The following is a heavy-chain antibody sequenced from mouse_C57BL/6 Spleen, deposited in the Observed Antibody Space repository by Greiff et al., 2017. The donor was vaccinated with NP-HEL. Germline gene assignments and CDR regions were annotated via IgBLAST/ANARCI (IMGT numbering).Heavy chain of an antibody. Sequence: EVKLVESGPGLVKPSQSLSLTCSVTGYSITSGYYWNWIRQFPGNKLEWMGYISYDGSNNYNPSLKNRISITRDTSKNQFFLKWNSVTTEDTATYYCARDGAPYYYGGLDYWGQGTTLTVSS. J-gene: IGHJ2*01. D-gene: IGHD1-1*01. V-gene: IGHV3-6*01. CDR3: ARDGAPYYYGGLDY. CDR1: GYSITSGYY. CDR2: ISYDGSN.